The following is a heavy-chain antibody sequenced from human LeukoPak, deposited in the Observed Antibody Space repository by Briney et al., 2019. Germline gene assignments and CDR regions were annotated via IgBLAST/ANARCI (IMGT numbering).Heavy chain of an antibody. Sequence: PGGSLRLSCEASGFTFSTYDMHWVRQVTGKGLEWVSAIGAGEDTYYLGSVKGRFTISRENAKNVLYLQMSSLRVEDTAVYYCVREIRETVITRHYYYGIDVWGQGTTVTVSS. D-gene: IGHD1-7*01. CDR1: GFTFSTYD. CDR2: IGAGEDT. J-gene: IGHJ6*02. V-gene: IGHV3-13*04. CDR3: VREIRETVITRHYYYGIDV.